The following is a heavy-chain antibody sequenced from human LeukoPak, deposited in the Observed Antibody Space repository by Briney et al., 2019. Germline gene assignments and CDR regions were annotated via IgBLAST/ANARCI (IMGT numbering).Heavy chain of an antibody. V-gene: IGHV1-46*01. J-gene: IGHJ4*02. CDR1: GYTFTSYY. CDR3: ARGSSGWLLDY. CDR2: IDPSGVST. Sequence: ASVTVSCMASGYTFTSYYMHWVRQAPGQGLEWMSIIDPSGVSTSYAQKFQGRVTMTRDTSTSTLYMELRSLRSEDTAVYYCARGSSGWLLDYWGQGTLVTVSS. D-gene: IGHD6-19*01.